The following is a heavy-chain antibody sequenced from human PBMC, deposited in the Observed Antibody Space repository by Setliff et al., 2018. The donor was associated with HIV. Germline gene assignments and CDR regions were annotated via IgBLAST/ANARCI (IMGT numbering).Heavy chain of an antibody. Sequence: GESLKISCAASGFSFDDYGMNWVRQVPGKGLEWVSAISRNGGSTAYADSVKGRFTISRDNAKNSLYLQMSSLRAEDTGLYHCVRGDWNNGLDVWGQGTTVTVSS. J-gene: IGHJ6*02. CDR1: GFSFDDYG. CDR3: VRGDWNNGLDV. D-gene: IGHD1-1*01. CDR2: ISRNGGST. V-gene: IGHV3-20*01.